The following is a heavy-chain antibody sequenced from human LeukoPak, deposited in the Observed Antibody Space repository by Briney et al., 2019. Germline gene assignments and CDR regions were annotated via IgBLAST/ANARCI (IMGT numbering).Heavy chain of an antibody. J-gene: IGHJ4*02. CDR2: ISSSSSYI. D-gene: IGHD3-22*01. CDR1: GFTFSSYS. V-gene: IGHV3-21*01. Sequence: GGSLRLSCAASGFTFSSYSMNWVRQAPGKGLEWVSSISSSSSYIYYADSVKGRFTISRDNAKNSLYLQMNSLRAEDTAVYYCARDLAVESTDYYDSSGYYSSRGQGTLVTVSS. CDR3: ARDLAVESTDYYDSSGYYSS.